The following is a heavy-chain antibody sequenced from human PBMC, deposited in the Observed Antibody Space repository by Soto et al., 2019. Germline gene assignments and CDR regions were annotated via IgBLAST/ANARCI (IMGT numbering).Heavy chain of an antibody. V-gene: IGHV3-23*01. CDR1: GFTFSSYA. CDR2: ISGSDGST. D-gene: IGHD3-22*01. Sequence: GGSLRLSCGASGFTFSSYAMHCFRQAPGKGLDWVSAISGSDGSTYYADSVKGRFTISRDNSKNTLYLQMNSLRDEDTALYYCATLEKSSGYYLGYWGQGTLVTVSS. CDR3: ATLEKSSGYYLGY. J-gene: IGHJ4*02.